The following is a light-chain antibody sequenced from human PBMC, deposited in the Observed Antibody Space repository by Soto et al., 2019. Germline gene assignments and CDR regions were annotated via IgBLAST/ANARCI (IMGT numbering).Light chain of an antibody. Sequence: QLVLTQSPSASASLGASVKLTCTLSSGHSSYAIAWHQQQPEKGPRSLMKLNSDGSHSKGDGIPDRFSGSSSGAERYLTISSIQSEDEADYYCQTWATCIRVFGGGTKLTVL. J-gene: IGLJ2*01. CDR1: SGHSSYA. V-gene: IGLV4-69*01. CDR2: LNSDGSH. CDR3: QTWATCIRV.